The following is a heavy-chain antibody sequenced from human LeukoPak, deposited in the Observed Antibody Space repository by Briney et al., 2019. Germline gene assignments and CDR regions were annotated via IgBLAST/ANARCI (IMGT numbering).Heavy chain of an antibody. CDR3: AKAKYYYGSGSYSFDY. D-gene: IGHD3-10*01. CDR1: GFTFSSYA. CDR2: ISGSGAST. Sequence: PGGSLRLSCAASGFTFSSYAMSWVRQAPGKWLEWVSAISGSGASTYYADSGKGRFTIHRDNSKNTLYVQMNSLRAEDTAVYYCAKAKYYYGSGSYSFDYWGQGTLVTVSS. V-gene: IGHV3-23*01. J-gene: IGHJ4*02.